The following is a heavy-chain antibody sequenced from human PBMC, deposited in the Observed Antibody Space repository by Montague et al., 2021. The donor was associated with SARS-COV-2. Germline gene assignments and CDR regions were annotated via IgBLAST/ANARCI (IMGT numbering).Heavy chain of an antibody. CDR3: ARGAPGY. Sequence: SETLSLTCAVYGGSFSDYHWTWIRQSPGEGLEWIGQINRGGSTKYNPSLKSRVTTSIDTSKKQFSLKLTSVTAADTAVYYCARGAPGYWGQGTLVTVSS. D-gene: IGHD1-1*01. V-gene: IGHV4-34*01. CDR2: INRGGST. CDR1: GGSFSDYH. J-gene: IGHJ4*02.